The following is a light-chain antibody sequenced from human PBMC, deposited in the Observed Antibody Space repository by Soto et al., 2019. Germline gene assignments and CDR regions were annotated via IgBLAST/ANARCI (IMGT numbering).Light chain of an antibody. Sequence: VVTQSASALSLSPGEGATLSCRASQSINTYLAWDQQKPGQAPRLLIYDASKRATGIPARFSGSGSGTNFTLTISSLEPEDFAVYYCQQRRSWQVTFAQGTRLAIK. CDR2: DAS. CDR3: QQRRSWQVT. V-gene: IGKV3D-11*02. J-gene: IGKJ5*01. CDR1: QSINTY.